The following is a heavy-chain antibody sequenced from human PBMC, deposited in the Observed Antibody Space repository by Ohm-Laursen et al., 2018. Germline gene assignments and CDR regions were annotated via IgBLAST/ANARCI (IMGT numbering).Heavy chain of an antibody. V-gene: IGHV1-8*01. Sequence: VASVKVSCKASGYSFNNYDINWVRQASGQGLEWMGWMNANSGNTGYAQKFQGRVTMTRNTSISTTYMELSSLRSEDTAVYYCAAVFPYGGPNFFGYWGQGTLVTVSS. D-gene: IGHD4-23*01. CDR3: AAVFPYGGPNFFGY. CDR1: GYSFNNYD. CDR2: MNANSGNT. J-gene: IGHJ4*02.